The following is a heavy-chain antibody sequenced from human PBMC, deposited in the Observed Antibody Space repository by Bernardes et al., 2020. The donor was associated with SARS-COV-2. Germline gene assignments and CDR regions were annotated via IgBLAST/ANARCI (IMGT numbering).Heavy chain of an antibody. J-gene: IGHJ2*01. CDR2: VYYSGST. Sequence: SETLSLTCTVSGGSISSRSSYWGWLRQPPGKELEWIGSVYYSGSTVYNPSLKSRLTISVDASNNQFSLRLRSVTAADTAVYYCAKNETAVGHGGGYFDLWGRGALVTVSS. V-gene: IGHV4-39*01. D-gene: IGHD3-16*01. CDR3: AKNETAVGHGGGYFDL. CDR1: GGSISSRSSY.